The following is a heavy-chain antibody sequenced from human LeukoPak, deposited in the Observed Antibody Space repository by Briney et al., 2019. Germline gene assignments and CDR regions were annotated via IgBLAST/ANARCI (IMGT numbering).Heavy chain of an antibody. Sequence: LEASVKVSCKASGYTFTGYYMHWVRQAPGQGLEWMGWINPNSGGTNYAQKFQGRVTMTRDTSISTAYMELSRLRSDDTAVYYCARVSPAAAGPIDYWGQGTLVTVSS. CDR1: GYTFTGYY. J-gene: IGHJ4*02. CDR2: INPNSGGT. V-gene: IGHV1-2*03. D-gene: IGHD6-13*01. CDR3: ARVSPAAAGPIDY.